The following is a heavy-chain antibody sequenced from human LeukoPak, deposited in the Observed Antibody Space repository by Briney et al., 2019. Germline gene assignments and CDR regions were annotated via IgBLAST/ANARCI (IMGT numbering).Heavy chain of an antibody. D-gene: IGHD2-15*01. CDR1: GGTFSSYA. CDR3: ARGVPLIAWNYFDY. CDR2: ISAYNGNT. J-gene: IGHJ4*02. V-gene: IGHV1-18*01. Sequence: ASVKVSCKASGGTFSSYAISWVRQAPGQGLEWMGWISAYNGNTNYAQKLQGRVTMTTDTSTSTAYMELRSLRSDDTAVYYCARGVPLIAWNYFDYWGQGTLVTVSS.